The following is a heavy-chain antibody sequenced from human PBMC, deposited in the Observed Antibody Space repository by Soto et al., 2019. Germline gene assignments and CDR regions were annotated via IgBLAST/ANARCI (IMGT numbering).Heavy chain of an antibody. CDR2: IYASGSA. J-gene: IGHJ5*02. Sequence: QVQLQESGPGLVKPSETLSLSCTVSNGSISNFYWNWIRHPAGRGPEWFGRIYASGSASYNPSLSSRVTMSVDTSENPFSLTLKSVSAADTAVYYCARSSHKESWFDPWGQGTLVTVSS. CDR1: NGSISNFY. CDR3: ARSSHKESWFDP. D-gene: IGHD6-13*01. V-gene: IGHV4-4*07.